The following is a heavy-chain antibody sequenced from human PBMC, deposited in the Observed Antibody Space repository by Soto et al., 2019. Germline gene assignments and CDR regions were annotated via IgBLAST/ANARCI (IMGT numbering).Heavy chain of an antibody. D-gene: IGHD3-16*01. V-gene: IGHV3-23*01. J-gene: IGHJ4*02. CDR3: AKTGGMDPWLPNLDY. Sequence: GGSLRLSCAASGFTFSSYAMSWVRQAPGKGLEWVSAISGSGGSTYYADSVKGRFTISRDTSKNTLSLQMNSLGAEDTAVYYCAKTGGMDPWLPNLDYWGQGTLVT. CDR2: ISGSGGST. CDR1: GFTFSSYA.